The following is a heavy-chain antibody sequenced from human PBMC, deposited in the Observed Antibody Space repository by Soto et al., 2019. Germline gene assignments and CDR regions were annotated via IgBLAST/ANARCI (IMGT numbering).Heavy chain of an antibody. CDR2: INAGNGNT. CDR3: ARVPHNWNEGAFDI. D-gene: IGHD1-1*01. CDR1: GYTFTNYA. J-gene: IGHJ3*02. Sequence: QVQLVQSGAEVRKPGASVKVSCKASGYTFTNYAMHWVRQAPGHRLEWMGWINAGNGNTKYSQKFQDRVTITTDTSANTAYMELSSLRSEDTAVYYCARVPHNWNEGAFDIWGQGTMVTVSS. V-gene: IGHV1-3*01.